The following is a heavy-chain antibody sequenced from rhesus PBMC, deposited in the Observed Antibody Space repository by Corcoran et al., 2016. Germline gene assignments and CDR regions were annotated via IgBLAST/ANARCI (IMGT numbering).Heavy chain of an antibody. D-gene: IGHD2-21*01. V-gene: IGHV4-169*01. CDR2: MYGGGSST. Sequence: QLQLQESGPGLVKPSETLSVTCAVSGGSISSSYWSWIRQAAGKGLEWIGYMYGGGSSTNYNPSTNERVTHTVATSKNQLSMKLSSVTAADTAVYYCARGGGYCTGSGCYPFDYWGQGVLVTVSS. CDR1: GGSISSSY. CDR3: ARGGGYCTGSGCYPFDY. J-gene: IGHJ4*01.